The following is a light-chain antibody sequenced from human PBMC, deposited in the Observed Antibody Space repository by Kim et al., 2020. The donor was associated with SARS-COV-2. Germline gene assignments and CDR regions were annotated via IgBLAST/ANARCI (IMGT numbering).Light chain of an antibody. J-gene: IGLJ3*02. Sequence: QSVVTQPPSASGSPGQSVTISCTGTSSDVGGFNYVSWYQQHPGKAPKLMIYEVSERPSGVPDRFSGSKSGNTASLTVSGLQADDEADYYCSSYAGTNNLVFGGGTQLTVL. CDR2: EVS. V-gene: IGLV2-8*01. CDR3: SSYAGTNNLV. CDR1: SSDVGGFNY.